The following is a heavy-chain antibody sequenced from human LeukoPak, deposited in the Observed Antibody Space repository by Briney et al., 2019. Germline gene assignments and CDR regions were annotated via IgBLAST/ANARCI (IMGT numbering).Heavy chain of an antibody. CDR1: GYTFTIYG. V-gene: IGHV1-18*01. CDR3: ARAALLQASFDY. CDR2: ISTYNGNT. J-gene: IGHJ4*02. Sequence: ASVKVSCKASGYTFTIYGISWGRHAPGQGREWMGWISTYNGNTSYAQKLQGRVTMTTDTSTSTAYMELRSLRSDDTAVYYCARAALLQASFDYWGQGTLVTVSS. D-gene: IGHD4-11*01.